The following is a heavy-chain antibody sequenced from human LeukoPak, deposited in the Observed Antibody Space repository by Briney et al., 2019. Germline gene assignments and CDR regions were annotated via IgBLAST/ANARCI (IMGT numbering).Heavy chain of an antibody. V-gene: IGHV1-2*02. CDR3: ARALPYDSSGRFDY. CDR2: INPNSGGT. J-gene: IGHJ4*02. Sequence: ASVKVSCKASGYTFTGYYMHWVRQAPGQGLEWMGWINPNSGGTNYAQKFQGRVTMTRDTSISTVYMELSRLRSDDTAVYYCARALPYDSSGRFDYWGQGTLVTVSS. D-gene: IGHD3-22*01. CDR1: GYTFTGYY.